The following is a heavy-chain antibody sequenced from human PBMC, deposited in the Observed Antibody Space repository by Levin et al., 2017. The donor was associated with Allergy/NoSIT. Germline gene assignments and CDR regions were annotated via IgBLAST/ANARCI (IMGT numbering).Heavy chain of an antibody. D-gene: IGHD2-2*01. CDR3: ARELSVVVPTASSYYYYGMDV. J-gene: IGHJ6*02. CDR1: GYTFTDYY. CDR2: IYPYSGGS. Sequence: ASVKVSCKSSGYTFTDYYMHWVRQAPGQGLEWMGWIYPYSGGSNYAQKFQGRVTMTRDTPISTAYMELSRLRSDDTAVYYCARELSVVVPTASSYYYYGMDVWGQGTTVTVSS. V-gene: IGHV1-2*02.